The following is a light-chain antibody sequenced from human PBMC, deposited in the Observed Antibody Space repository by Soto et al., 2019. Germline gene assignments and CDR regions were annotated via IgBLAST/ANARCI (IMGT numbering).Light chain of an antibody. Sequence: EIVMTQSPATLSVSPGERPTLSCRASQSVSSSLAWYQQKPGQAPRLLIYGASTRATGSPARFSGSGSGTEFTLTISSLQSEDFAVYYCQQYNNWPPGTFGQGTKVEIK. CDR1: QSVSSS. V-gene: IGKV3-15*01. CDR3: QQYNNWPPGT. J-gene: IGKJ1*01. CDR2: GAS.